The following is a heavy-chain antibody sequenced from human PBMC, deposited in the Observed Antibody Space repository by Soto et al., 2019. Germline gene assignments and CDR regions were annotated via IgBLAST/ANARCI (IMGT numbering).Heavy chain of an antibody. D-gene: IGHD2-2*01. Sequence: ASVKVSCKASGYTFTDYYMHWVRQAPGQGLEWMGWINPNSGGTNYAQKFQGRVTMTRDTSISTAYMELSRLRSDDTAVYYCARDIVVVPAKYYYYGMDVWGQGTTVTVSS. CDR1: GYTFTDYY. CDR3: ARDIVVVPAKYYYYGMDV. V-gene: IGHV1-2*02. CDR2: INPNSGGT. J-gene: IGHJ6*02.